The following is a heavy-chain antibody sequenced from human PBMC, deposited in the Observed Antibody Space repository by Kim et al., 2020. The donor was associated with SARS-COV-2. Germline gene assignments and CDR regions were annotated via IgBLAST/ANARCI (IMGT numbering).Heavy chain of an antibody. D-gene: IGHD4-17*01. CDR2: IYSGGST. J-gene: IGHJ2*01. V-gene: IGHV3-53*01. CDR3: ARDKPSGYGGNRYWYFDL. CDR1: GFTVSSNY. Sequence: GGSLRLSCAASGFTVSSNYMSWVRQAPGKGLEWVSVIYSGGSTYYADSVKGRFTISRDNSKNTLYLQMNSLRAEDTAVYYCARDKPSGYGGNRYWYFDLWGRGTLVTVSS.